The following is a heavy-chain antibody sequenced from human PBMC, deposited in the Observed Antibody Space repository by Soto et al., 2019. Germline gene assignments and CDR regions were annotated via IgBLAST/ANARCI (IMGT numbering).Heavy chain of an antibody. Sequence: QVQLVQSGAEVKKPGSSVKVSCKASGGTFSSYAISWVRQAPGQGLEWMGGIIPIFGTANYAQKFQGRVTITADESTSTAYMELSSLRSEDTAVYYCSYGSWSYYNVPNYYYGMDVWGQGTTVTVSS. CDR3: SYGSWSYYNVPNYYYGMDV. CDR2: IIPIFGTA. V-gene: IGHV1-69*01. D-gene: IGHD3-10*01. CDR1: GGTFSSYA. J-gene: IGHJ6*02.